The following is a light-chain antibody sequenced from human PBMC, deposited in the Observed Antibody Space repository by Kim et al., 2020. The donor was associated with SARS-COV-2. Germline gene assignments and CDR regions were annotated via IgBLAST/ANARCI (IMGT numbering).Light chain of an antibody. V-gene: IGKV1-12*01. CDR3: QQDKSFPIT. CDR1: QDISHY. Sequence: DIQMTQSPFSVSASVGDRVTITCRASQDISHYLAWYQQKPGQAPNLLIYSASSLQSGVPSRFSGSGSGTDFTLTISSLQPEDFAIYYCQQDKSFPITFGQGTRLEIK. J-gene: IGKJ5*01. CDR2: SAS.